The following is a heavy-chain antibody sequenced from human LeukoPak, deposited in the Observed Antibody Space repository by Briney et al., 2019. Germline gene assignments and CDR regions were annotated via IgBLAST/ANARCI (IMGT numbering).Heavy chain of an antibody. V-gene: IGHV3-30*02. CDR3: AKDSLADIDY. D-gene: IGHD3-16*01. CDR1: GFIFSTYG. Sequence: GGSLRLPCAASGFIFSTYGMYWVRQAPGKGLEWVAFIRHDGSIKNYADSVKGRSTISRDNSKNTLYLQMNSLRAEDTAVYYCAKDSLADIDYWGQGTLVTVSS. CDR2: IRHDGSIK. J-gene: IGHJ4*02.